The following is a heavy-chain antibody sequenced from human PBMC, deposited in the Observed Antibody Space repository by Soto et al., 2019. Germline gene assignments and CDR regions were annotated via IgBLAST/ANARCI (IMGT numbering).Heavy chain of an antibody. J-gene: IGHJ5*02. CDR3: AKSHYDSSGYYIIDH. Sequence: LSETLSLTCTVSGGSISGRCWSWVRQSPGKGLEWIGYFCYTGSTNYNPSLKSRVTISVDRSKTQCSLKLTSVTAADTAVYYCAKSHYDSSGYYIIDHWGQVTLVTVSS. CDR1: GGSISGRC. V-gene: IGHV4-59*01. D-gene: IGHD3-22*01. CDR2: FCYTGST.